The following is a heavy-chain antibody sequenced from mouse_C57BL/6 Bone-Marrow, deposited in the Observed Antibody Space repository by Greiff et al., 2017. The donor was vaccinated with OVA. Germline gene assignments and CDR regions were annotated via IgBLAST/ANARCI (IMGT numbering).Heavy chain of an antibody. CDR1: GFNIKDYY. V-gene: IGHV14-2*01. CDR2: IDPEDGET. D-gene: IGHD2-3*01. J-gene: IGHJ2*01. CDR3: ARDGYYGYY. Sequence: EVQLQESGAELVKPGASVKLSCTASGFNIKDYYMHWVKQRTEQGLEWIGRIDPEDGETKYAPNFQGKATITADTASNTAYLQLSSLTSEVTAVYYGARDGYYGYYWGQGTALAVSS.